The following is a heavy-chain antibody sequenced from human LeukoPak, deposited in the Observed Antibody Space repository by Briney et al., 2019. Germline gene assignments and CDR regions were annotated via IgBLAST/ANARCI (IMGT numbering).Heavy chain of an antibody. Sequence: PGGSLRLSCAASGYSVSAYWMTWIRQAPGKGLEWVANIKQDGSEKYYVDSVKGRFTISRDNAKNSLYLQMNSLRAEDTAVYYCARVPRQHDDYGDFRGAFDIWGQGTMVTVSS. CDR1: GYSVSAYW. D-gene: IGHD4-17*01. CDR3: ARVPRQHDDYGDFRGAFDI. V-gene: IGHV3-7*03. CDR2: IKQDGSEK. J-gene: IGHJ3*02.